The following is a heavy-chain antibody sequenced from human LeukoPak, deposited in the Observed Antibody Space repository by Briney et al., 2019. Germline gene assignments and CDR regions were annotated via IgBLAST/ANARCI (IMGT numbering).Heavy chain of an antibody. J-gene: IGHJ3*02. CDR1: GFTFSSYA. V-gene: IGHV3-30*04. Sequence: GRSLRLSCAASGFTFSSYAMHWVRQAPGKGLEWVAVISYDGSNKYYADSVKGRFTISRDNSKNTLYLQMNSLRAEDTAVYYCARGYSYGRGPDAFDIWGQGTMVTVSS. CDR2: ISYDGSNK. CDR3: ARGYSYGRGPDAFDI. D-gene: IGHD5-18*01.